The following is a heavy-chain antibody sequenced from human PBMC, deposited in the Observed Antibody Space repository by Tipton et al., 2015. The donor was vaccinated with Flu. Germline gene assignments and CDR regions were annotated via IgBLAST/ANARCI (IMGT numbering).Heavy chain of an antibody. J-gene: IGHJ4*02. CDR1: GFTFSSYG. CDR3: AKGSSVYGDYVNDY. V-gene: IGHV3-30*18. D-gene: IGHD4-17*01. CDR2: ISYDGSNK. Sequence: SLRLSCAASGFTFSSYGMHWVRQAPGKGLEWVAVISYDGSNKYYADSVKGRFTISRDNSKTTLYLQMNSLRAEDTAVYYCAKGSSVYGDYVNDYWGQGTLVTVSS.